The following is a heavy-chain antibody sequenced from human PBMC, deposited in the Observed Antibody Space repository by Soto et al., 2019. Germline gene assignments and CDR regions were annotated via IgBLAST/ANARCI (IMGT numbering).Heavy chain of an antibody. J-gene: IGHJ4*02. V-gene: IGHV3-30*18. Sequence: RGALSLSCSASGSAYSHYAMSCVRQAPGKGLECVAFISYDGKNNYYADSVKGRFTVSRDNSKNTLFLQMNSLRVEDTAAYYCAKDSDFGGYGNIDFWGQGALVPVSS. CDR3: AKDSDFGGYGNIDF. CDR1: GSAYSHYA. CDR2: ISYDGKNN. D-gene: IGHD3-16*01.